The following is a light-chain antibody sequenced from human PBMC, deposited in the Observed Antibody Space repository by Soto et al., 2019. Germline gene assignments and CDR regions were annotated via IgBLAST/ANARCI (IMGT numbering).Light chain of an antibody. Sequence: QSVLAQPASVSGSPGQSITISCTGTSSDVGGYNYVSWYQQHPGKAPKLMIYEVSNRPSGVSDRFSGSKSGNTASLTISGLQAEDEAHYYCSSYTSSSTYVLGTGTKLTVL. J-gene: IGLJ1*01. CDR1: SSDVGGYNY. V-gene: IGLV2-14*01. CDR3: SSYTSSSTYV. CDR2: EVS.